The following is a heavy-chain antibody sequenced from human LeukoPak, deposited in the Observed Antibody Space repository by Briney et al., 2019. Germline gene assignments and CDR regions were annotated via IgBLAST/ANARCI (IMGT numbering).Heavy chain of an antibody. Sequence: GGSLRLSWAASGFTFSSYSMSWVRQAPGKGLEWVSYIGSSSSTIYYADSVRGRFTISRDNAKKSLHLQMNSLRDEDTAVYYCASQRLYGSGSYYLYYYGMDVWGQGTTVTVSS. CDR2: IGSSSSTI. CDR1: GFTFSSYS. V-gene: IGHV3-48*02. CDR3: ASQRLYGSGSYYLYYYGMDV. D-gene: IGHD3-10*01. J-gene: IGHJ6*02.